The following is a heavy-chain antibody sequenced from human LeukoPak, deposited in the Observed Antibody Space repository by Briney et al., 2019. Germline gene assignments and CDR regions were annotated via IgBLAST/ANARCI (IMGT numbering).Heavy chain of an antibody. D-gene: IGHD6-19*01. J-gene: IGHJ6*02. CDR2: IYHSGST. CDR3: ARGIAVAGTSGYYYGMDV. CDR1: GGSISSYY. V-gene: IGHV4-59*01. Sequence: SETLSLTCTVSGGSISSYYWSWIRQPPGKGLEWIGYIYHSGSTNYNPSLKSRVTISVDTSKNQFSLKLSSVTAADTAVYYCARGIAVAGTSGYYYGMDVWGQGTTVTVSS.